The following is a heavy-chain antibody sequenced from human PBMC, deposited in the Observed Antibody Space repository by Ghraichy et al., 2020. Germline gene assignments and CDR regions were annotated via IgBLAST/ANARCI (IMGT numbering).Heavy chain of an antibody. J-gene: IGHJ6*02. D-gene: IGHD6-19*01. CDR1: GFTFSSYA. V-gene: IGHV3-23*01. Sequence: LSLTCAASGFTFSSYAMSWVRQAPGKGLEWVSAISGSGGSTYYADSVKGRFTISRDNSKNTLYLQMNSLRAEDTAVYYCAKAETLAFIAVYYYGMDVWGQGTTVTVSS. CDR2: ISGSGGST. CDR3: AKAETLAFIAVYYYGMDV.